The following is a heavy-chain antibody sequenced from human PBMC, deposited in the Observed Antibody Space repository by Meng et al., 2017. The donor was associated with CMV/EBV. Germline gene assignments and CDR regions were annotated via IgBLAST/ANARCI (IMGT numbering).Heavy chain of an antibody. CDR3: ARVTAVWGYYFDY. CDR2: IYYSGST. V-gene: IGHV4-30-4*08. CDR1: GGSISSGDYY. D-gene: IGHD3-16*01. Sequence: LRLSCTVSGGSISSGDYYWSWIRQPPGKGLEWIGYIYYSGSTYYNPSLKSRVTISVDTSKNQFSLKLSSVTAADTAVYYCARVTAVWGYYFDYWGRGTLVTVSS. J-gene: IGHJ4*02.